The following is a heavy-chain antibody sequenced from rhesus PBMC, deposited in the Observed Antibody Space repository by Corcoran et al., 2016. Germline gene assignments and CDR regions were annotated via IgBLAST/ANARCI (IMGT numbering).Heavy chain of an antibody. CDR3: ARSAATKHFDY. D-gene: IGHD6-25*01. V-gene: IGHV4S11*01. J-gene: IGHJ4*01. Sequence: QVQLQESGPELVKPSETLSLTCAVSGGATSSYYWSWIRPPPGKGLEWIGYISGMSCSTTYNPSLKSRVTLSVDTSKSQLSLKLSSVTAADTAVYFCARSAATKHFDYWGQGVLVTVSS. CDR2: ISGMSCST. CDR1: GGATSSYY.